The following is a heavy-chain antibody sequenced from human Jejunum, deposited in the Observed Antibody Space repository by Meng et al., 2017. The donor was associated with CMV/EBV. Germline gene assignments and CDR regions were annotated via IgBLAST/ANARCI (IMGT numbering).Heavy chain of an antibody. D-gene: IGHD6-19*01. CDR1: GGSMNSYY. CDR3: ARARGDIAGADGWDV. V-gene: IGHV4-59*01. CDR2: INYSGTT. Sequence: GGSMNSYYWNWIRQSPGKGPEWIGYINYSGTTNYNPSLRGRVTISVDTSKNHFSLNLRSVTAADTAVYYCARARGDIAGADGWDVWGQGSTVTVSS. J-gene: IGHJ6*02.